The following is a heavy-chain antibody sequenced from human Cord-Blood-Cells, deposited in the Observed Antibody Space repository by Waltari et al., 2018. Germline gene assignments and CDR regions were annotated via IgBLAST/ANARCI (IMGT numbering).Heavy chain of an antibody. D-gene: IGHD6-6*01. V-gene: IGHV3-21*01. Sequence: EVQLVESGGGLVKPGGSLRLSCAASGFTFSSYSMNWVRQAPGKGVEWVSSIRSSSSYIYYADSVKGRFTIARDNAKNSLYLQMNSLRAEDTAVYYCARQSSKGAFDIWGQGTMVTVSS. CDR2: IRSSSSYI. CDR3: ARQSSKGAFDI. J-gene: IGHJ3*02. CDR1: GFTFSSYS.